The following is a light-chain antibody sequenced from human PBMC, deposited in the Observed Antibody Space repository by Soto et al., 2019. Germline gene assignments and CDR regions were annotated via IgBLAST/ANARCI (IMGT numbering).Light chain of an antibody. Sequence: QSVLTQPPSVSGAPGQRVTISCTGSSSNIGAGYDVHWYQQLPGTAPKLLIYGNSNRTSGVPDRFSGSKSGTSASLAITGLQAEDEADYYCQSYDSSLSGFYVFGTGTQVTVL. V-gene: IGLV1-40*01. J-gene: IGLJ1*01. CDR3: QSYDSSLSGFYV. CDR1: SSNIGAGYD. CDR2: GNS.